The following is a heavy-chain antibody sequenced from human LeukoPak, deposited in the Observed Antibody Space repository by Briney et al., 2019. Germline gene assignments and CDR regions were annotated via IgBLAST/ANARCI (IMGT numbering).Heavy chain of an antibody. CDR2: ISSSSTI. D-gene: IGHD6-19*01. Sequence: GGSLRLSCAASGFTFSSYSMSWVRQAPGKGLEWVSYISSSSTIYYADSVKGRFTISRDNAKNSLYLQMNSLRDEDTAAYYCAREDPYSSGWSFDYWGQGTLVTVSS. CDR3: AREDPYSSGWSFDY. V-gene: IGHV3-48*02. CDR1: GFTFSSYS. J-gene: IGHJ4*02.